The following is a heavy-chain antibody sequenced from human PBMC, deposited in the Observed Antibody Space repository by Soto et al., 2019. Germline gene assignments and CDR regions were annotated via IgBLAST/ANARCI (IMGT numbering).Heavy chain of an antibody. J-gene: IGHJ6*02. CDR3: ATSTLSSSWYHYYGMDV. V-gene: IGHV1-24*01. Sequence: ASVKVSCKVSGYTLTELSMHWVRQAPGKGLEWMGGFDPEDGETIYAQKFQGRVTMTEDTSTDTAYMELSSLRSEDTAVYYCATSTLSSSWYHYYGMDVWGQGTTVTVSS. D-gene: IGHD6-13*01. CDR1: GYTLTELS. CDR2: FDPEDGET.